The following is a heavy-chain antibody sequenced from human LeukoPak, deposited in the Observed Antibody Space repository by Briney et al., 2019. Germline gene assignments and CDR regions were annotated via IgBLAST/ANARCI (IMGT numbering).Heavy chain of an antibody. V-gene: IGHV1-69*13. CDR2: IIPIFGTA. D-gene: IGHD6-13*01. CDR3: AREGSQPLDAFDI. CDR1: GGTVSSYA. Sequence: GASGKVSCKASGGTVSSYAISWGRQAPGQGLEWMGGIIPIFGTANYAQTFQGRVTITADESTSTAYMELSRLRSDDTAVYYCAREGSQPLDAFDIWGQGTMVTVSS. J-gene: IGHJ3*02.